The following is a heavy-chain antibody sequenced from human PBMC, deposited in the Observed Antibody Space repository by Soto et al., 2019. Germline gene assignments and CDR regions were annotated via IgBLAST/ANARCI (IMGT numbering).Heavy chain of an antibody. Sequence: SETLSLTCSVSGDSISTVDYFWAWIRQPPGQALEYIGYIYKSATTYYNPSFESLVAISLDTSKSQFSLNVTSVTAADTAVYFCARGRYCLTGRCFPNWFDSWGQGTLVTVSS. CDR3: ARGRYCLTGRCFPNWFDS. CDR2: IYKSATT. J-gene: IGHJ5*01. CDR1: GDSISTVDYF. V-gene: IGHV4-30-4*01. D-gene: IGHD2-15*01.